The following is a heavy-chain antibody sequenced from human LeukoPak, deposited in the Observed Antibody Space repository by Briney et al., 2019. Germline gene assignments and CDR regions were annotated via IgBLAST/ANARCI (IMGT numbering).Heavy chain of an antibody. CDR3: AALNGDWLFEL. D-gene: IGHD7-27*01. V-gene: IGHV4-61*02. J-gene: IGHJ4*02. CDR1: GGSISSGSYY. Sequence: PSETLSLTCTVSGGSISSGSYYWSWIRQPAGKGLEWIGRIYTSGSTNYSPSLKSRVTISVDTSKNQFSLKLSSVTAADTAVYYCAALNGDWLFELWGQGTLVTVSS. CDR2: IYTSGST.